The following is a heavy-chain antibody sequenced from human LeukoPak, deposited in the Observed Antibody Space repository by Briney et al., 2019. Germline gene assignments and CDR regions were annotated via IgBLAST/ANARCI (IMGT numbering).Heavy chain of an antibody. V-gene: IGHV4-39*01. CDR1: GGSISSSSYY. D-gene: IGHD3-10*01. CDR2: IYYSGST. J-gene: IGHJ5*02. Sequence: PSETLSLTCTVSGGSISSSSYYWGWIRQPPGKGLEWIGSIYYSGSTYYNPSLKSRVTISVDTSKNQFSLKLSSVTAADTAEYYCATSNGSGSPYGPNNWFDPWGQGTLVTVSS. CDR3: ATSNGSGSPYGPNNWFDP.